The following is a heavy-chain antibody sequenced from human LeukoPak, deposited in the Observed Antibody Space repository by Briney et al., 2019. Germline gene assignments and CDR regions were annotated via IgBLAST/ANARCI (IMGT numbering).Heavy chain of an antibody. CDR3: AKARYSSGLDY. J-gene: IGHJ4*02. Sequence: GGSLRLSCAASGFNFGSHWMTWVRQAPGKGLEWVANIKQDGSEKYYVDSVKGRFTISRDNAKNSLYLQMNSLRVEDTAVYYCAKARYSSGLDYWGQGTLVSVSS. D-gene: IGHD6-19*01. CDR1: GFNFGSHW. V-gene: IGHV3-7*01. CDR2: IKQDGSEK.